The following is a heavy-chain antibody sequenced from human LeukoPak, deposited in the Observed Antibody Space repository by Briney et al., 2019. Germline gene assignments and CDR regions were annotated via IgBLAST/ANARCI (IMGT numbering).Heavy chain of an antibody. J-gene: IGHJ3*02. D-gene: IGHD1-26*01. CDR1: GGSISSGSYY. CDR2: IYTSGST. V-gene: IGHV4-61*02. CDR3: ARERENAFDI. Sequence: SETLSLTCTVSGGSISSGSYYWSWIRQPAGKGLEWIGRIYTSGSTNYNPSLKSRVTISVDTSKNQFSLKLSSVTAADTAVYYCARERENAFDIWGQGTMVTVSS.